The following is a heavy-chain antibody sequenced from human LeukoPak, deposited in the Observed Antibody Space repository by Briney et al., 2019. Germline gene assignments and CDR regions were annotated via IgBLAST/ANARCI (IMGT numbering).Heavy chain of an antibody. V-gene: IGHV4-4*07. J-gene: IGHJ6*02. CDR1: GGSISSYY. Sequence: SETLSLTCTVSGGSISSYYWSWIRQPAGKGLEWIGRIYTSGSTNYNPSLKSRVTMSVGTSKNQFSLKLSSVTAADTAVYYCASSSVGYYYYGMDVWGQGTTVTVSS. CDR2: IYTSGST. CDR3: ASSSVGYYYYGMDV. D-gene: IGHD3-22*01.